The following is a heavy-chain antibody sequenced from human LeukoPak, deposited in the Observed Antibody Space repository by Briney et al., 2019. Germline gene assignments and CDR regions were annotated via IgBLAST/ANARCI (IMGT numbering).Heavy chain of an antibody. J-gene: IGHJ4*02. D-gene: IGHD3-3*01. CDR1: GGSISSGDYY. V-gene: IGHV4-30-4*08. Sequence: SETLSLTCTVSGGSISSGDYYWSWIRQPPGKGLEWIGYIYYSGSTYYNPSLKSRVTISVDTSKNQFSLKLSSVTAADTAVYYCARYTIFGVFMDYWGQGTLVTVSS. CDR2: IYYSGST. CDR3: ARYTIFGVFMDY.